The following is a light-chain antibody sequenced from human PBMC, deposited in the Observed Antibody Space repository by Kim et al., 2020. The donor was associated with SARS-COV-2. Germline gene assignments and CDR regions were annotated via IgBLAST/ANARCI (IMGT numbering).Light chain of an antibody. J-gene: IGLJ3*02. CDR2: GNS. CDR3: QSYDSSLNTWV. Sequence: QRVTISYTGSSSNIGAGYDVHWYQQLPGTAPKLLMYGNSNRPSGVPDRFSGSKSDTSASLAISGLQAEDEADYYCQSYDSSLNTWVFGGGTQLTVL. V-gene: IGLV1-40*01. CDR1: SSNIGAGYD.